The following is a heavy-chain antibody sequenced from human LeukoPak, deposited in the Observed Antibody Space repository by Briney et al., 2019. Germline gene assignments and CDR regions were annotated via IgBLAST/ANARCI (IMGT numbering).Heavy chain of an antibody. D-gene: IGHD3-10*01. Sequence: GGSLRLSCAASGFTFSSYGMHWVRQAPGKGLEWVAVIWYDGTNKYYADSVKGRFTTSRDNSKNTLYLQMNSLRAEDTAVYYCARRDGELLNDYFDYWGQGTLVTASS. CDR2: IWYDGTNK. J-gene: IGHJ4*02. CDR1: GFTFSSYG. V-gene: IGHV3-33*01. CDR3: ARRDGELLNDYFDY.